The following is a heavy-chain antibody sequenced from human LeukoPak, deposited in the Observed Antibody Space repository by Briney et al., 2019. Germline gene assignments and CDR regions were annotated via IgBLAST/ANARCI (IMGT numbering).Heavy chain of an antibody. CDR3: AKDSEQWPSNYFDY. J-gene: IGHJ4*02. CDR2: ISGSGGST. V-gene: IGHV3-23*01. D-gene: IGHD6-19*01. CDR1: GFTLSYYA. Sequence: GGSLRLSCAASGFTLSYYAMSWVRQAPGKGLEWVSGISGSGGSTYYADSVKGRLTVSRDNSKNTLNLQMNSLRVEDTAVYYCAKDSEQWPSNYFDYWGQGTLVTVSS.